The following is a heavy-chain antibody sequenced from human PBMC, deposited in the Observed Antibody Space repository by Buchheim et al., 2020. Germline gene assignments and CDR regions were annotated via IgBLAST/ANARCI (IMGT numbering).Heavy chain of an antibody. V-gene: IGHV3-30*18. CDR2: ISYDGSNK. D-gene: IGHD2-15*01. CDR3: AKEPLGYCSGGSCSQYDY. J-gene: IGHJ4*02. CDR1: GFTFSSYG. Sequence: QVQLVESGGGVVQPGRSLRLSCAASGFTFSSYGMHWVRQAPGKGLEWVAVISYDGSNKYYADSVKGRFTISRDNSKNTLYLQMNSLRAEDTAVYYCAKEPLGYCSGGSCSQYDYWGQGTL.